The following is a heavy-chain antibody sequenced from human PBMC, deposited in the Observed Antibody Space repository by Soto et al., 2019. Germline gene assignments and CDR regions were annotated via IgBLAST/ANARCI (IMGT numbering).Heavy chain of an antibody. Sequence: GESLKISCKGSGYNFSSNWIGWVRQMPGKGLEWMGIIYPGNSDTRYSPSFQGQVTLSADKSISTASLQWSSLKASDTAMYYCARQRTYYYGSGSYLYYYGMDVWGQGTTVTVSS. CDR1: GYNFSSNW. CDR2: IYPGNSDT. CDR3: ARQRTYYYGSGSYLYYYGMDV. J-gene: IGHJ6*02. V-gene: IGHV5-51*01. D-gene: IGHD3-10*01.